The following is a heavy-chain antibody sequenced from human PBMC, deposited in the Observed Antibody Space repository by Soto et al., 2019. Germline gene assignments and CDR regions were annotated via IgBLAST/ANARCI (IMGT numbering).Heavy chain of an antibody. V-gene: IGHV1-8*01. CDR3: ARALQVGVVVAATHFDY. D-gene: IGHD2-15*01. J-gene: IGHJ4*02. CDR2: MNPNSGNT. CDR1: GYTFTSYD. Sequence: ASVTVSCTTSGYTFTSYDINWVRQATGQGFEWMGWMNPNSGNTGYAQKFQGRVTMTRNTSISTAYMELSSLRSEDTAVYYCARALQVGVVVAATHFDYWGQGTLVTVSS.